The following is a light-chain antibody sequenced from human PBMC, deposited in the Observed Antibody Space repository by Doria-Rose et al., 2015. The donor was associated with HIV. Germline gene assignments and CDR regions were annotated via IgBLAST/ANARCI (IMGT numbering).Light chain of an antibody. Sequence: SCRASQSVSSNLAWYQQKPGQAPRLPIYDASNRATGIPARFSGSGSGTDFTLTISSLEPEDFAVYFCQQRSNWPPIFTFGPGTKVDI. CDR3: QQRSNWPPIFT. CDR2: DAS. CDR1: QSVSSN. V-gene: IGKV3-11*01. J-gene: IGKJ3*01.